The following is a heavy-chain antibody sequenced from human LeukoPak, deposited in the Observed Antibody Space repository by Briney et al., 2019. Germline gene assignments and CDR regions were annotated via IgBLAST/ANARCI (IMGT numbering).Heavy chain of an antibody. CDR3: ASQTRRYYYGMDV. CDR2: IYPGDSDT. V-gene: IGHV5-51*01. J-gene: IGHJ6*02. CDR1: GYSFTSYW. Sequence: GESLQISCQGSGYSFTSYWIGWVRPMPGKGLEWMGIIYPGDSDTRYSPSFQGQVTISADKSISTAYLQWSSLKASDTAMYYCASQTRRYYYGMDVWGQGTTVTVSS.